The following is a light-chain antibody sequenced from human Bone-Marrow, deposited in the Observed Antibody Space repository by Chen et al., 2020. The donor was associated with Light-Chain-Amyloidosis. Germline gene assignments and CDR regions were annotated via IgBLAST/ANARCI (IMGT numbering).Light chain of an antibody. CDR2: EDT. V-gene: IGLV2-23*01. J-gene: IGLJ3*02. CDR3: CAYAGTRWL. Sequence: QSALTQPASVSGSPGQSITISCTGTVTDVGSYNLVSWYQQYPGKAPKLLIYEDTKRPSGVSHRFSASKSGITASLTISGIQAEDEAVYYCCAYAGTRWLFGGGTYLTVL. CDR1: VTDVGSYNL.